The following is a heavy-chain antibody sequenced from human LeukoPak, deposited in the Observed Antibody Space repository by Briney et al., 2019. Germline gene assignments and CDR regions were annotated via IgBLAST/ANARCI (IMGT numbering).Heavy chain of an antibody. CDR1: GDSVSSNSVT. Sequence: SQTLSLTCAISGDSVSSNSVTWNWIRQSPSRGLEWLGRTYYRSTWYNDYAVSVRGRIAVNPDTSKNQFSLHLNSVTPEDTAVYYCARRLTQYDCFDPWGQGILVTVSS. CDR2: TYYRSTWYN. D-gene: IGHD2-2*01. CDR3: ARRLTQYDCFDP. J-gene: IGHJ5*02. V-gene: IGHV6-1*01.